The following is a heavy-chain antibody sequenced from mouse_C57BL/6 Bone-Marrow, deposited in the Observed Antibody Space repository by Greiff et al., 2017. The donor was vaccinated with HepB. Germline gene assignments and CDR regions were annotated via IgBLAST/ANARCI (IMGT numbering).Heavy chain of an antibody. CDR2: ISDGGSYT. CDR1: GFTFSSYA. CDR3: ARERGNYASFAY. J-gene: IGHJ3*01. Sequence: EVKVVESGGGLVKPGGSLKLSCAASGFTFSSYAMSWVRQTPEKRLEWVATISDGGSYTYYPDNVKGRFTISRDNAKNNLYLQMSHLKSEDTAMYYCARERGNYASFAYWGQGTLVTVSA. V-gene: IGHV5-4*03. D-gene: IGHD1-1*01.